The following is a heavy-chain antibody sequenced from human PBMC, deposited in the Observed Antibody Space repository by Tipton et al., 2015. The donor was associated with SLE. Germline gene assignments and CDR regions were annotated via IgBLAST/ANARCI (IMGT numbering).Heavy chain of an antibody. V-gene: IGHV4-59*08. J-gene: IGHJ5*02. Sequence: TLSLTCTVSGGSISSYYWSWIRQPPGKGLEWIGYIYYSGSTNYNPSLNSRVTISVDTSKNQFSLKLSSVTAADPAVYYCARQSYPVLVVYAHNWFDPWGQGTLVTVSS. CDR1: GGSISSYY. CDR3: ARQSYPVLVVYAHNWFDP. CDR2: IYYSGST. D-gene: IGHD2-8*02.